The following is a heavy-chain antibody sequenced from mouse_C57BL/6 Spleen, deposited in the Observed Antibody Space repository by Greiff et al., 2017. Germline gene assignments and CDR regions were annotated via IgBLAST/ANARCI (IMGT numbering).Heavy chain of an antibody. V-gene: IGHV5-17*01. CDR1: GFTFSDYG. Sequence: DVKLVESGGGLVKPGGSLKLSCAASGFTFSDYGMHWVRQAPEKGLEWVAYISSGSSTIYYADTVKGRFTISRDNAKNTLFLQMTSLRSEDTAMYYCARGGGYYLFDYWGQGTTLTVSS. D-gene: IGHD2-3*01. J-gene: IGHJ2*01. CDR3: ARGGGYYLFDY. CDR2: ISSGSSTI.